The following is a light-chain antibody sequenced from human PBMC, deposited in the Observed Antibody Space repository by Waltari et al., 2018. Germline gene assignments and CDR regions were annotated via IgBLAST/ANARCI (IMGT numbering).Light chain of an antibody. Sequence: DIVMTQSPSTLSVSLGERATINCQSSHNLLSSSNNRNFLAWFQQRPGQSPKLLIYWASTRQSGVPDRFSGSESETNFTLTINSLQPEDVAVYYCQQFYSIPYTFGQGTKLEIK. V-gene: IGKV4-1*01. CDR3: QQFYSIPYT. CDR1: HNLLSSSNNRNF. J-gene: IGKJ2*01. CDR2: WAS.